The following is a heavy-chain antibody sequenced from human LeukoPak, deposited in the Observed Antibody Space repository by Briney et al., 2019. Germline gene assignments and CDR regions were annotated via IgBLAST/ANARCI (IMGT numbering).Heavy chain of an antibody. Sequence: GGSLRPSCAASGFTFSSYEMNWVRQAPGKGLEWVSYISSSGSSISYADSVKGRFTISRDNAKNSLYLQMNSLRAEDTAVYYCARLQEDYDFWSGSRAWFDPWGQGTLVTVSS. CDR1: GFTFSSYE. CDR2: ISSSGSSI. J-gene: IGHJ5*02. V-gene: IGHV3-48*03. D-gene: IGHD3-3*01. CDR3: ARLQEDYDFWSGSRAWFDP.